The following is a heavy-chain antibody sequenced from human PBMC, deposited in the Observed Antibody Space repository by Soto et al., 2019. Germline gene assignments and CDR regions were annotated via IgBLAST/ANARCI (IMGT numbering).Heavy chain of an antibody. Sequence: PGRSLRLSCAASGFTFSSYAISWVRQAPGKGLEWVSAISGSAGSTYYADSVKGRFTISRYNSKNTLYLQMNSLRAEDTAVYYCAKDLDSSSWWCNYSFGVELWGQGCPVTVSS. J-gene: IGHJ6*02. CDR3: AKDLDSSSWWCNYSFGVEL. V-gene: IGHV3-23*01. CDR1: GFTFSSYA. D-gene: IGHD6-13*01. CDR2: ISGSAGST.